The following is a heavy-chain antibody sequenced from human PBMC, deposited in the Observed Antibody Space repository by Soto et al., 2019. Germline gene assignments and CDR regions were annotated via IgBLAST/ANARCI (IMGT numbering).Heavy chain of an antibody. V-gene: IGHV4-34*01. CDR2: IYDARRA. CDR3: ARGRWSDRLPN. CDR1: GEDLNSYY. Sequence: SETLSLTCAVYGEDLNSYYWSWIRQAPGKGLEWIGEIYDARRATYNPSLGSRVTISAVASSQQFTLRLISLTAADTAMYYCARGRWSDRLPNWGQGTPVTVSS. D-gene: IGHD2-15*01. J-gene: IGHJ4*02.